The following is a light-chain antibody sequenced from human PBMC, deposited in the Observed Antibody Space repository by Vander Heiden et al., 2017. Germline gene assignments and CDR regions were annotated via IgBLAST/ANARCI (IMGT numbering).Light chain of an antibody. J-gene: IGLJ2*01. V-gene: IGLV1-47*01. CDR1: SPNIGSNY. CDR3: AAWDDSLGDGV. CDR2: RNS. Sequence: QSVLTHPPSVSGTHGQRLTLSCSVSSPNIGSNYVYWYQQHPGTAPKVVIYRNSQRPSGVPERFSGSNSGTSASLAISGLRSEDEADYYCAAWDDSLGDGVFGGGTKLTVL.